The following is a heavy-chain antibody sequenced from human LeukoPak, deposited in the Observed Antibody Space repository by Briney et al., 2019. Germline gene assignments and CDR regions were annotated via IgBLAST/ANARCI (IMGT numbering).Heavy chain of an antibody. CDR1: GLTFSSYA. CDR2: ISGSGGRT. V-gene: IGHV3-23*01. Sequence: PGGSLRLSCAASGLTFSSYAMSWVRQAPGKGLEWVSSISGSGGRTYYADSVKGRFTISRDNAKNSLYLQMNSLRADDMALYYCAKGNLAAVYDAFDIWGQGTMVTVSS. J-gene: IGHJ3*02. CDR3: AKGNLAAVYDAFDI. D-gene: IGHD6-13*01.